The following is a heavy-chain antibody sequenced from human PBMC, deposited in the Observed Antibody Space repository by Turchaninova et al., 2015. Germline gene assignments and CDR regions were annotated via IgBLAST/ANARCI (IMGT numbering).Heavy chain of an antibody. D-gene: IGHD3-3*01. CDR1: GYSISSGYY. V-gene: IGHV4-38-2*01. CDR2: MYHSGGH. Sequence: QVQLQESGPGLVKPSETLSLTCAVSGYSISSGYYWGWIRQPPGTGLEWIGSMYHSGGHYYHPARKSRVPISVDASKNQFSLKLSSVTAADTALYDWARLRLYCASEWWFDPWGQGAQVTVSS. J-gene: IGHJ5*02. CDR3: ARLRLYCASEWWFDP.